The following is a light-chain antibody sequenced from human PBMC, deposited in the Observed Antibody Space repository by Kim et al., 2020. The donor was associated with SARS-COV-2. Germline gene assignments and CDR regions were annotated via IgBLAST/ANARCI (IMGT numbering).Light chain of an antibody. V-gene: IGKV1-27*01. CDR2: GAS. CDR1: QVINNY. CDR3: QKYDSAPWT. J-gene: IGKJ1*01. Sequence: DIRMTQSPSSLSASVGDRVTITGRASQVINNYLAWYQQKPGKAPTVVIYGASTLHSGVPSWFSGSGSGTDFTLTISSLQPEDVGSYYCQKYDSAPWTFGHGTKVDIK.